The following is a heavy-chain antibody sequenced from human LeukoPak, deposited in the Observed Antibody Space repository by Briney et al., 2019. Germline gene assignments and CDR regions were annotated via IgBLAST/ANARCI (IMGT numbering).Heavy chain of an antibody. V-gene: IGHV1-69*13. D-gene: IGHD2-2*02. J-gene: IGHJ4*02. CDR2: IIPIFGTA. CDR1: GYTLTELS. CDR3: ALPYCSSTSCYMGYDY. Sequence: ASVKVSCKVSGYTLTELSMHWVRQAPGQGLEWMGGIIPIFGTANYAQKFQGRVTITADESTSTAYMELSSLRSEDTAVYYCALPYCSSTSCYMGYDYWGQGTLVTVSS.